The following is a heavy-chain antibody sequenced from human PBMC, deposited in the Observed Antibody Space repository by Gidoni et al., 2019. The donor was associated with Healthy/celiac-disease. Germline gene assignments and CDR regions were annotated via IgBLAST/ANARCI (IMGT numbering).Heavy chain of an antibody. CDR2: ISGSGGST. V-gene: IGHV3-23*01. D-gene: IGHD6-13*01. Sequence: EVQLLASGGGLVQPGGSLRLSCAASGFTFSSYAMSWVRQAPGKGLAWVSAISGSGGSTYYADSVKGRFTISRDNSKNTLYLQMNSLRAEDTAVYYCATHSYSSSWYALYYFDYWGQGTLVTVSS. CDR1: GFTFSSYA. J-gene: IGHJ4*02. CDR3: ATHSYSSSWYALYYFDY.